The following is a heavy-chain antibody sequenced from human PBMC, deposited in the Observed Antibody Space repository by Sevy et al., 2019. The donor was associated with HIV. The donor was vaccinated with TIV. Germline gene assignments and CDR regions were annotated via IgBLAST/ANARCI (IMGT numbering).Heavy chain of an antibody. CDR1: GFDFANAW. CDR2: IKSITDGGAA. CDR3: STDDLISY. Sequence: GGSLRLSCTASGFDFANAWMNWVRQAPGKGLEWVGHIKSITDGGAADYAAPVKGRFTISRHDSKNILYLHMNSLKAEDTAVYYCSTDDLISYWGRGTLVTVSS. V-gene: IGHV3-15*07. J-gene: IGHJ4*02.